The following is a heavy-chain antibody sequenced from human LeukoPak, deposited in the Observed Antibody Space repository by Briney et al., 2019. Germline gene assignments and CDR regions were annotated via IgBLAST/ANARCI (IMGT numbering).Heavy chain of an antibody. J-gene: IGHJ4*02. V-gene: IGHV3-21*01. CDR2: ISTSSSYR. D-gene: IGHD1-26*01. CDR1: GFTFSTYN. CDR3: ARGIVGATWPTG. Sequence: PGGSLRLSCAASGFTFSTYNMNWVRQAPGKGLEWVSTISTSSSYRYYADSVKGRFTISRDNAKNSLYLQMDSLRADDTAVYYCARGIVGATWPTGWGQGTLVTVSS.